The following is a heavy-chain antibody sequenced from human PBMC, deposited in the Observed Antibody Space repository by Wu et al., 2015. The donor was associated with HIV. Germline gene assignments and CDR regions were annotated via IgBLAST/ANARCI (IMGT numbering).Heavy chain of an antibody. CDR1: GGTFSSYA. V-gene: IGHV1-18*01. CDR2: ISTYNGNT. Sequence: QVHLVQSGAEVKKPGSSVKVSCQASGGTFSSYAINWVRQAPGQGLEWMGWISTYNGNTNYAQKVQGRVTMTTDTSTRTAYMELRSLRSDDTAIFYCARGKYGGNVDYWGQGTLVTVSS. CDR3: ARGKYGGNVDY. D-gene: IGHD4-23*01. J-gene: IGHJ4*02.